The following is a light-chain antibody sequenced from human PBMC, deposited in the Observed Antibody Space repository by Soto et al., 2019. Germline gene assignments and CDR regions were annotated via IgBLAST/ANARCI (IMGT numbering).Light chain of an antibody. CDR2: GAS. CDR3: QQYNNYQI. Sequence: EIVMTQSPATLSVSPGERATLSCRASQSVSSNLAWYQQKPGQAPRLLIYGASTRATGIPARFSGSGSGTEFTLTISSLQSEDFAVYYCQQYNNYQIFGGGTKVEIK. V-gene: IGKV3-15*01. J-gene: IGKJ4*01. CDR1: QSVSSN.